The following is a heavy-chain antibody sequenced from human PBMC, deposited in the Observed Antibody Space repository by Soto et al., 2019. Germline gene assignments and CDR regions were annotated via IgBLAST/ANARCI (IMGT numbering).Heavy chain of an antibody. J-gene: IGHJ4*02. V-gene: IGHV1-18*04. CDR2: IASNTGNT. Sequence: QVQLIQSGPEVKRPGASVKLSCKASGYTFADYGIIWVRQAPGQGLEWVAWIASNTGNTDYARNLRGRVTVTTDTYTNTAFLDLRSLTSDDTAFYYCARVDDDIWGPYLSGQYLGQGTLVTVSS. D-gene: IGHD3-16*02. CDR3: ARVDDDIWGPYLSGQY. CDR1: GYTFADYG.